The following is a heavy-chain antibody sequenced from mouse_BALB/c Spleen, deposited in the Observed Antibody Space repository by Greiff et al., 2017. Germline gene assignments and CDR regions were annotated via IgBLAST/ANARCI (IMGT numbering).Heavy chain of an antibody. Sequence: QVQLQQPGAELVKPGASVKLSCKASGYTFTSYWMHWVKQRPGQGLEWIGEIDPSDSYTNYNQKFKGKATLTVDKSSSTAYMQLSSLTSEDSAVYYCARGGDYVAWFAYWGQGTLVTDSA. V-gene: IGHV1-69*02. CDR2: IDPSDSYT. CDR3: ARGGDYVAWFAY. J-gene: IGHJ3*01. CDR1: GYTFTSYW. D-gene: IGHD2-13*01.